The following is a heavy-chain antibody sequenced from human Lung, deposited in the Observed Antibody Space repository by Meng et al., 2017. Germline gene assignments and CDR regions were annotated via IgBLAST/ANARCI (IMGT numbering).Heavy chain of an antibody. CDR3: AREYDSSGYGN. J-gene: IGHJ4*02. V-gene: IGHV7-4-1*02. D-gene: IGHD3-22*01. CDR2: INTNTGNP. CDR1: GYTFTSYG. Sequence: QVQPVQSGSELKKPGASVKGTCKASGYTFTSYGMNWGRQAPGQGLEWMGWINTNTGNPTYAQGFTGRFVFSLDTSVSTVYLQISSLKAEDTAVYYCAREYDSSGYGNWGQGTLVTVSS.